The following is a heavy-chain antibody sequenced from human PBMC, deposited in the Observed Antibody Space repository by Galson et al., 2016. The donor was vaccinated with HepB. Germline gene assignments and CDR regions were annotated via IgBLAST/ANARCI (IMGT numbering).Heavy chain of an antibody. D-gene: IGHD6-19*01. Sequence: SLRLSCAASGFMYRNYAMSWVRQAPGKGLEWVSVISGSGGTTFYADSVKGRFSISRDNSQNTLDLQMNGLRAEDTAIYYCVKVFGYLNGWIDQWGQGILVTVSS. J-gene: IGHJ4*02. CDR1: GFMYRNYA. V-gene: IGHV3-23*01. CDR2: ISGSGGTT. CDR3: VKVFGYLNGWIDQ.